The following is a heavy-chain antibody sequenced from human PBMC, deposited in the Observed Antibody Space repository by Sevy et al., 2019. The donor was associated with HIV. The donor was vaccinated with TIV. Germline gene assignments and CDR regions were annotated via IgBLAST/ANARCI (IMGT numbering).Heavy chain of an antibody. Sequence: GESLKISCKGSGYSFTSYWIGWVRQMPGKGLEWMGIIYPGDSDTRYSPSFQGQVTISADKSISTAYLQWSSLKASDTARYYCAGHTRVDTGYYGMDVWGQGTTVTVSS. CDR1: GYSFTSYW. D-gene: IGHD5-18*01. V-gene: IGHV5-51*01. CDR3: AGHTRVDTGYYGMDV. CDR2: IYPGDSDT. J-gene: IGHJ6*02.